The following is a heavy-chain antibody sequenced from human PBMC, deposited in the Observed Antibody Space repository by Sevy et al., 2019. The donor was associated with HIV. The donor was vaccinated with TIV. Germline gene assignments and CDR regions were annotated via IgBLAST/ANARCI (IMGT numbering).Heavy chain of an antibody. Sequence: ASVKVSCKASGYTLTGYYIHWVRLAPGLGLEWMGWISPNSGGTNYAQKFQGRVTMTRDTSISTAYMELSRLKSNDTAVYYCTRGPSGFSGSDLAYWGQGALVTVSS. D-gene: IGHD3-22*01. CDR3: TRGPSGFSGSDLAY. V-gene: IGHV1-2*02. CDR2: ISPNSGGT. CDR1: GYTLTGYY. J-gene: IGHJ4*02.